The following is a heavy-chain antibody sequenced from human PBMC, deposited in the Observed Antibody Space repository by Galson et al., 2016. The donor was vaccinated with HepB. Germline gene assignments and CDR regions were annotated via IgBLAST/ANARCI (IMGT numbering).Heavy chain of an antibody. CDR2: ISDGGGHT. V-gene: IGHV3-11*06. D-gene: IGHD4-23*01. CDR1: GFPFTKYA. J-gene: IGHJ4*02. CDR3: ARDYGGTNGIYDY. Sequence: SLRLSCAASGFPFTKYAMSWVRQAPGKGLEWVSVISDGGGHTDLPDSVEGRFTISRDNAKNSLYLQMNSLRAEDTAVYYCARDYGGTNGIYDYWGQGTLVTVSS.